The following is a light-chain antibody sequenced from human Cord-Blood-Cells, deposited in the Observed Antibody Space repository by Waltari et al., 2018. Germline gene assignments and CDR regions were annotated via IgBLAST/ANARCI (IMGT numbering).Light chain of an antibody. CDR1: PSVSSSY. J-gene: IGKJ3*01. CDR2: GAS. Sequence: EIVLTQSPGTLSLSPGERATLHCRASPSVSSSYLAWYQQKPGQAPRLLIYGASSRATGIPDRFSGSGSGTDFTLTISRLEPEDFAVYYCQQYGSSPFTFGPGTKVDIK. V-gene: IGKV3-20*01. CDR3: QQYGSSPFT.